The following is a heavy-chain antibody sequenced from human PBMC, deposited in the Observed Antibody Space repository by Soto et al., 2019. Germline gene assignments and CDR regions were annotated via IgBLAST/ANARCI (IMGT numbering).Heavy chain of an antibody. J-gene: IGHJ6*02. V-gene: IGHV4-39*01. CDR1: GGSISSSSYY. Sequence: SETVSLTCTVSGGSISSSSYYWGWIRQPPGKGLEWIGSIYYSGSTYYNPSLKSRVTISVDTSKNQFSLKLSSVTAADTAVYYCARLGAYSYYGMDVWGQGTTVTVSS. D-gene: IGHD1-26*01. CDR3: ARLGAYSYYGMDV. CDR2: IYYSGST.